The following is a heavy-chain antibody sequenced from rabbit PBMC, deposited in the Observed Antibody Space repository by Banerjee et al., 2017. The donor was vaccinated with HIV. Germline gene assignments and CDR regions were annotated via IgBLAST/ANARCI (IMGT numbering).Heavy chain of an antibody. CDR3: ARGGYGYATVYDL. D-gene: IGHD6-1*01. CDR2: IYAGSSAIT. Sequence: EESGGDLVKPGASLTLTCTASGFSFTSGFYMCWVRQAPGKGLEWIACIYAGSSAITYYASWAKGRFTISKTSSTTVTLQMTSLTGADTATYFCARGGYGYATVYDLWGPGTLVTVS. V-gene: IGHV1S40*01. CDR1: GFSFTSGFY. J-gene: IGHJ4*01.